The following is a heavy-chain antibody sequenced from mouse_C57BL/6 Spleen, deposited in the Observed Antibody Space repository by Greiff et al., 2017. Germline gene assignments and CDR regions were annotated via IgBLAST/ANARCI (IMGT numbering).Heavy chain of an antibody. CDR1: GYTFTSYW. J-gene: IGHJ1*03. Sequence: QVQLQQPGTELVKPGASVKLSCKASGYTFTSYWMHWVKQRPGQGLEWIGNINPSNGGTNYNEKFKSKAALTVDKSSSTAYMQLSSLTSEDSAVYYCARYDEHYSWYFDVWGTGTTVTVSS. CDR3: ARYDEHYSWYFDV. CDR2: INPSNGGT. D-gene: IGHD1-2*01. V-gene: IGHV1-53*01.